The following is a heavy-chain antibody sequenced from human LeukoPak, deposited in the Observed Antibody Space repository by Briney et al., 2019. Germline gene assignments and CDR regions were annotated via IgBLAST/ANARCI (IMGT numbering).Heavy chain of an antibody. CDR2: ISYDGSNK. D-gene: IGHD3-10*01. Sequence: PGRSLRLSCAASGSTFSSYAMHWVRQAPGKGLEWVAVISYDGSNKYYADSVKGRFTISRDNSKNTLYLQMNSLRAEDTAVYYCATYGSGSHKSQPFDYWGQGTLVTVSS. CDR1: GSTFSSYA. CDR3: ATYGSGSHKSQPFDY. J-gene: IGHJ4*02. V-gene: IGHV3-30*04.